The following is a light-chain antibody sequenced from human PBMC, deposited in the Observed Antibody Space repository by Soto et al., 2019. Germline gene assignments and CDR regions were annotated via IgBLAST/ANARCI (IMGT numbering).Light chain of an antibody. CDR3: QQYDVWPALT. CDR1: QSIRSNY. V-gene: IGKV3-20*01. CDR2: GAS. Sequence: EIVLTQSPGTLSLSPGERATLSCRASQSIRSNYLAWYQQKPGQAPRLLIHGASTRATGIADRFSGSGSGTEFILTISSLQSEDSAVYYCQQYDVWPALTFGGGTKVDIK. J-gene: IGKJ4*01.